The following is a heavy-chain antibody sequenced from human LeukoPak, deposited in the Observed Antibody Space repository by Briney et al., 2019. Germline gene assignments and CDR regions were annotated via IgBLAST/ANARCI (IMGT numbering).Heavy chain of an antibody. D-gene: IGHD3-3*01. CDR1: GGSISSYY. J-gene: IGHJ6*02. Sequence: SETLSLTCTVSGGSISSYYWSWIRQPPGKGLEWIGYIYYSGSTNYNPSLKSRVTISVDTSKNQFSLKLSSVTAADTAVYYCAREQTAYDFWSGYYTGMGYYGMDVWGQGTTVTVSS. V-gene: IGHV4-59*01. CDR2: IYYSGST. CDR3: AREQTAYDFWSGYYTGMGYYGMDV.